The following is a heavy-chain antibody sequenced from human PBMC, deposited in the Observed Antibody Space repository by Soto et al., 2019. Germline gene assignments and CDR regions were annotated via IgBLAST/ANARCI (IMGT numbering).Heavy chain of an antibody. J-gene: IGHJ1*01. CDR3: ASDSGGWYFQH. CDR1: GGSVSSYY. V-gene: IGHV4-59*08. D-gene: IGHD6-19*01. CDR2: IHYSGSI. Sequence: SETLSLTCTVSGGSVSSYYWSWIRQPPGKRLEWIGYIHYSGSINYNPSLQSRVTLSVDTSKNQFSLVLRSVTAADTAVYYCASDSGGWYFQHWGQGTLVTVSS.